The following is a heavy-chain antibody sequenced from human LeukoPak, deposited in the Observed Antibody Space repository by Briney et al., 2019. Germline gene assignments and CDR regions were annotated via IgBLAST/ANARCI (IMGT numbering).Heavy chain of an antibody. Sequence: SSETLSLTCTVSGVSISSYYWSWIRQPPGKGLEWIGYIYYSGSTNYNPSLKSRVTISVDTSKNQFSLKLSSVTAADTAVYYCARVSTTVVPDYWGQGTLVTVSS. CDR1: GVSISSYY. CDR3: ARVSTTVVPDY. D-gene: IGHD4-23*01. J-gene: IGHJ4*02. CDR2: IYYSGST. V-gene: IGHV4-59*01.